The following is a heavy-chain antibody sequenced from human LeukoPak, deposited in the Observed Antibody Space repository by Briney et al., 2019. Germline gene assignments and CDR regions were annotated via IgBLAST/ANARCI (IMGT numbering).Heavy chain of an antibody. Sequence: QAGGSLRLSCAVSGFTFSRYAMSWVRQAPGKGLEWVSAISGSGGSTYYADSVKGRFTISRDNSKNTLYLQMNSLRAEDTAVYYCAKTVSNWFDPWGQGTLVTVSS. CDR2: ISGSGGST. J-gene: IGHJ5*02. CDR1: GFTFSRYA. V-gene: IGHV3-23*01. CDR3: AKTVSNWFDP. D-gene: IGHD4-17*01.